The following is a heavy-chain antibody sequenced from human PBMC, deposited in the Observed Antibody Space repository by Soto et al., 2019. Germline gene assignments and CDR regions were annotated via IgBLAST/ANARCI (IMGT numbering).Heavy chain of an antibody. J-gene: IGHJ4*02. D-gene: IGHD3-16*01. CDR1: GVTLSSRW. Sequence: GGSLRLSCVVSGVTLSSRWMHWFRQTPGKGLVWVSRIQPDGYTTNYADSVKGRFTISRDNAKNTLYLHMNSLRPEDTAMYFCSRDQDTFGKAVFESSGQGTRVTVAS. CDR2: IQPDGYTT. CDR3: SRDQDTFGKAVFES. V-gene: IGHV3-74*01.